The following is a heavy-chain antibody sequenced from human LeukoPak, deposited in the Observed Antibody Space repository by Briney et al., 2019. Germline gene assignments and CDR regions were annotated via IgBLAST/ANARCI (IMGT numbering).Heavy chain of an antibody. D-gene: IGHD1-26*01. CDR1: GGSISSSSYY. J-gene: IGHJ6*03. V-gene: IGHV4-39*01. CDR2: IYYSGST. Sequence: PSETLSLTCTVSGGSISSSSYYWGWIRQPPGKGLEWIGSIYYSGSTYYNPSLKSRVTISVDTSKNQFSLKLSSVTAADTAVYYCARQKWETGEPYMDVWGKGTTVTVSS. CDR3: ARQKWETGEPYMDV.